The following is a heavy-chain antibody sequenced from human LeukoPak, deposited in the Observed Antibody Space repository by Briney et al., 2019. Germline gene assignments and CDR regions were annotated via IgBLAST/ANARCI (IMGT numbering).Heavy chain of an antibody. CDR3: AREDILTGFGY. CDR2: IYSGGST. D-gene: IGHD3-9*01. CDR1: GFTVSSNY. Sequence: PGGSLRLSCAASGFTVSSNYMSWVRQAPGKGLEWVSVIYSGGSTYYADSVKGRFTISRDNSKNTLYLQMNSLRAEDTAVYYCAREDILTGFGYWGQGTLVTVSS. V-gene: IGHV3-53*01. J-gene: IGHJ4*02.